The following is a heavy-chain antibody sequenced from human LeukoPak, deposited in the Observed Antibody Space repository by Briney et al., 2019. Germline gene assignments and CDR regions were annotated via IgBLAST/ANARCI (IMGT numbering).Heavy chain of an antibody. Sequence: GASVKVSCKASGYTFTGYYMHWVRQAPGQGLEWMGWINPNSGGTNYAQKFQGRVTMTRNTSISTAYMELSSLRSEDTAVYYCAQATGYYYGSGSSYYYYYMDVWGKGTTVTISS. J-gene: IGHJ6*03. V-gene: IGHV1-2*02. CDR1: GYTFTGYY. D-gene: IGHD3-10*01. CDR3: AQATGYYYGSGSSYYYYYMDV. CDR2: INPNSGGT.